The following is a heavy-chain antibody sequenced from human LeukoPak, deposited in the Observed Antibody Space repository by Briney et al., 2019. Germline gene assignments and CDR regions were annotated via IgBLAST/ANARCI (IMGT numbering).Heavy chain of an antibody. D-gene: IGHD2-15*01. V-gene: IGHV1-69*04. J-gene: IGHJ4*02. CDR1: GGTFSDYS. CDR3: ARDRPRARYFDY. CDR2: INPILNVP. Sequence: ASVKVSCKASGGTFSDYSISWVRQAPGQGLEWMGRINPILNVPNYAQKFEGRLTITADKSTSTAYMELSSLKSADTAVYFCARDRPRARYFDYWGQGTLVTVSS.